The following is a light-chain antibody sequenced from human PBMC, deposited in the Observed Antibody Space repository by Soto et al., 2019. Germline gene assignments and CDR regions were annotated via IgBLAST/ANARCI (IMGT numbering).Light chain of an antibody. V-gene: IGLV1-44*01. J-gene: IGLJ3*02. CDR3: AAWDDNLNGPV. CDR1: RSNIGSNA. Sequence: QLVLTQPPSASGTPGQRVTMSCSGSRSNIGSNAVSWYQWLPGTTPKLLIYSNNQRPSGVPDRFSDSKSVTSASLAISGLQSEDEAVYFCAAWDDNLNGPVFGGGTKLTVL. CDR2: SNN.